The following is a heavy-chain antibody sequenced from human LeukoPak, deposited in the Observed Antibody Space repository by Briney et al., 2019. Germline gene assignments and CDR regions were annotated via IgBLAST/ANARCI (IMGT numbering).Heavy chain of an antibody. D-gene: IGHD3-3*01. Sequence: GGSLKISCKGSGYSFTSYWIGWVRQVPGKGLEWMGIIYPGDSDTRYSPSFQGQVTISADKSISTAYLQWSSLKASDTAMYYCARLATIFGVAYNWFDPWGQGTLVTVSS. CDR2: IYPGDSDT. J-gene: IGHJ5*02. V-gene: IGHV5-51*01. CDR3: ARLATIFGVAYNWFDP. CDR1: GYSFTSYW.